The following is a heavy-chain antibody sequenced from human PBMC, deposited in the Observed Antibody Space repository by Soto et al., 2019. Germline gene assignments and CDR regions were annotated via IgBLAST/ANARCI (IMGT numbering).Heavy chain of an antibody. V-gene: IGHV1-18*04. CDR2: ISGYNGNT. CDR1: GYTFSNYG. J-gene: IGHJ6*02. CDR3: ARDPGHSFGYDYPYGMDV. D-gene: IGHD3-3*01. Sequence: ASVKVSCKASGYTFSNYGLSWVRQAPGQGLEWMGWISGYNGNTNYAENLQGRVSMTTDTSTSTAYMELRSLRSDDTAVYYCARDPGHSFGYDYPYGMDVWRQGTTVTVSS.